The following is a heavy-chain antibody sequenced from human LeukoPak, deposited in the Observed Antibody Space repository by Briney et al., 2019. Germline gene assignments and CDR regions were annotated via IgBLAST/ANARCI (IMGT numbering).Heavy chain of an antibody. Sequence: PGRSLRLSCAASGFTFSSYGMHWVRQAPGKGLEWVPVIWYDGSNKYYADSVKGRFTISRDNSKNTLYLQMNSLRAEDTAVYYCAKDLLGYGEAFDYWGQGTLVTVSS. D-gene: IGHD4-17*01. J-gene: IGHJ4*02. CDR2: IWYDGSNK. CDR1: GFTFSSYG. CDR3: AKDLLGYGEAFDY. V-gene: IGHV3-33*06.